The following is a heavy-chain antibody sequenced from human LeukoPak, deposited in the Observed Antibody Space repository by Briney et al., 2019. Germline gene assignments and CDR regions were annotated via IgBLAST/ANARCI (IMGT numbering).Heavy chain of an antibody. CDR2: FYYSGRT. V-gene: IGHV4-59*01. J-gene: IGHJ4*02. D-gene: IGHD3-16*01. CDR1: GDSINPYY. Sequence: SETLSLTCTVSGDSINPYYWNWIRQPPGKGLEWIGYFYYSGRTNYHPSLRGRATISVDSSKNQLSLKLSSVTAADTAVYYCARQLGARVAIDYWGQGTLVTVSS. CDR3: ARQLGARVAIDY.